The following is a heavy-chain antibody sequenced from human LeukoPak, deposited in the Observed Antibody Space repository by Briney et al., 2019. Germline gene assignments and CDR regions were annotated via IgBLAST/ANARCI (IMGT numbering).Heavy chain of an antibody. CDR1: GFTFRSAW. V-gene: IGHV3-15*01. Sequence: GGSLRLSCVASGFTFRSAWMNWVRQAPGRGLEWVGRIKSKTDGGTTDYAAPVKGRSTISRDDSKTTLYLQMNSLQTEDTAVYYCTTDQVVRGVTNDYWGQGTLVTVSS. D-gene: IGHD3-10*01. CDR2: IKSKTDGGTT. J-gene: IGHJ4*02. CDR3: TTDQVVRGVTNDY.